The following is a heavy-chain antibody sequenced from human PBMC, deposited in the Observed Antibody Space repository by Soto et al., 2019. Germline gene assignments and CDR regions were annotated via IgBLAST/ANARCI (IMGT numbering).Heavy chain of an antibody. CDR1: GFTFSSYA. CDR3: YLVPAAIIREYFDY. CDR2: ISYDGSNK. Sequence: GGSLRLSCAASGFTFSSYAMHWVRQAPGKGLEWVAVISYDGSNKYYADSVKGRFTISRDNSKNTLYLQMNSLRAEDTAVYYCYLVPAAIIREYFDYWGQGTLVTVSS. J-gene: IGHJ4*02. D-gene: IGHD2-2*02. V-gene: IGHV3-30-3*01.